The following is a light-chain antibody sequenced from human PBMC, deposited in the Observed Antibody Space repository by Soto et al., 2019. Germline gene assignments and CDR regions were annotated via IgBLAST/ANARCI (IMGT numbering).Light chain of an antibody. J-gene: IGKJ3*01. CDR2: VVS. Sequence: EIVMTQSPGTLSLSPGERATLSCRASQSVSVNLAWYQQKPGQAPILLIYVVSTRATGIPARFSGSESGTEFTLTISSLQSEDFAVYSCQQYNDWPFTCGPGTKVDIK. CDR3: QQYNDWPFT. V-gene: IGKV3-15*01. CDR1: QSVSVN.